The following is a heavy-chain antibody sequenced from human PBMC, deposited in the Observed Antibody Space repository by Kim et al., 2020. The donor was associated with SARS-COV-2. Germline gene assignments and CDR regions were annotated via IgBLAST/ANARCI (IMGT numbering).Heavy chain of an antibody. J-gene: IGHJ4*02. V-gene: IGHV1-69*01. D-gene: IGHD1-26*01. CDR3: ARGIHELLLDY. CDR2: A. Sequence: ANYAQKSQGRVTIPEDEPPSTAYLELSSLRSEETAVYYCARGIHELLLDYWGQGTLVTVSS.